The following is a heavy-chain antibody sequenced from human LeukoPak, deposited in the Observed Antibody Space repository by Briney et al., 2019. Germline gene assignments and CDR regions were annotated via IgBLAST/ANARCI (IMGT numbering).Heavy chain of an antibody. CDR1: GFSLSTSGVG. CDR2: IYWDDDK. V-gene: IGHV2-5*02. J-gene: IGHJ5*02. D-gene: IGHD3-10*01. Sequence: SGPTLVKPTQTLTLTCTFSGFSLSTSGVGVGWIRQPPGKALEWLALIYWDDDKRYSPSLKSRLTITKGTSKNQVVLTMTNMDPVDTATYYCARKRLTMVRGVLGGWFDPWGQGTLVTVSS. CDR3: ARKRLTMVRGVLGGWFDP.